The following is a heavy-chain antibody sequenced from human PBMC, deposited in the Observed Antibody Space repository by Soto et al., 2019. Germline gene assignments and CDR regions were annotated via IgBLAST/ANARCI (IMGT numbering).Heavy chain of an antibody. D-gene: IGHD3-9*01. CDR1: GYTFTGYY. J-gene: IGHJ4*02. V-gene: IGHV1-2*04. Sequence: ASVKVSCKASGYTFTGYYMHWVRQAPGQGLEWMGWINPNRGGTNYAQKFQGWVTMNRDTSISTTYKEMRRLRSEDTTEYYYGRSSTHYDILTGYTRKYYFDYWGQGTLVTVSS. CDR2: INPNRGGT. CDR3: GRSSTHYDILTGYTRKYYFDY.